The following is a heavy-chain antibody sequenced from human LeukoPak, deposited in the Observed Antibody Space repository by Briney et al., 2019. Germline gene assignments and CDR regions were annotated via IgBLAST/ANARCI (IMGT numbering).Heavy chain of an antibody. V-gene: IGHV3-30*04. CDR2: ISDDGNNN. D-gene: IGHD2/OR15-2a*01. CDR3: ARDHGQFGSNNYFDY. Sequence: PGGSLRLSCAASGFIFSSHAMHWVRQAPGKGLEWVAVISDDGNNNYYADSVKGRFTISRDNSKNTLYLQMNSLRAEDTAVYYCARDHGQFGSNNYFDYWGQGTLVTVSS. CDR1: GFIFSSHA. J-gene: IGHJ4*02.